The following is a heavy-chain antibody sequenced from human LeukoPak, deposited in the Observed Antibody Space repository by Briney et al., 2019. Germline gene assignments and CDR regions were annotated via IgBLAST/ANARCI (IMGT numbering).Heavy chain of an antibody. Sequence: PGRSLRLSCVASGFTFRNHGMHWVRQAPGKGLEWVALIYYDGTIKNYVDSVKGRFTISRDNSKNTLSLQMNSLRADDTAVYYCARDRGKDYFDYWGQGTLVTVS. J-gene: IGHJ4*02. V-gene: IGHV3-33*01. CDR3: ARDRGKDYFDY. CDR2: IYYDGTIK. CDR1: GFTFRNHG. D-gene: IGHD3-10*01.